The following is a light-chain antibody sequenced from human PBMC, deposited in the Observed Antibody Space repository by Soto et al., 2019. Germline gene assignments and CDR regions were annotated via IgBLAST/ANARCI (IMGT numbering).Light chain of an antibody. CDR2: AAS. CDR3: QQSYSTPPT. V-gene: IGKV1-39*01. Sequence: DIQMTQSPSSLSASVGDRVTITCRASQSISSYLNWYQQKPGKAPKLLIYAASSLQSGVPSRFSVSGSGTDFTLTISSLQPEDFATYYCQQSYSTPPTLGQGTKVDIK. CDR1: QSISSY. J-gene: IGKJ1*01.